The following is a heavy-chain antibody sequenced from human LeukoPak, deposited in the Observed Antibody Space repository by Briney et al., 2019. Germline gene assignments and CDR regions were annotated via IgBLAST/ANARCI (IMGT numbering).Heavy chain of an antibody. CDR2: IKQDGDEK. V-gene: IGHV3-7*01. CDR3: AKALWVSIAAAVDY. D-gene: IGHD6-13*01. CDR1: GFTFSSYG. J-gene: IGHJ4*02. Sequence: PGGSLRLSCAASGFTFSSYGMSWVRQAPGKGLEWVANIKQDGDEKYYVDSVKGRFTISRDNAKNTLYLQMNSLRAEDTAVYYCAKALWVSIAAAVDYWGQGTLVTVSS.